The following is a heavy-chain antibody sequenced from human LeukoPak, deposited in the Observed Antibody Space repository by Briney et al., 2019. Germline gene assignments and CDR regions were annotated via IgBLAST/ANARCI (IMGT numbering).Heavy chain of an antibody. Sequence: KPSETLSLTCAVYGGPFSGYYWSWIRQPPGKGLEWIGEVNHSGSTNYNPSLKSRVTISVDTSKNQFSLKLSSVTAADTAVYYCARGGLWVVRPVDYWGQGTLVTVSS. V-gene: IGHV4-34*01. CDR3: ARGGLWVVRPVDY. CDR1: GGPFSGYY. CDR2: VNHSGST. D-gene: IGHD3-10*01. J-gene: IGHJ4*02.